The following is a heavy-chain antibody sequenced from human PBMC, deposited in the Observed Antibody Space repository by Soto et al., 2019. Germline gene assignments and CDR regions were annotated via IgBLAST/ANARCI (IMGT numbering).Heavy chain of an antibody. Sequence: EVQLLESGGGLVQPGGSLRLSCAASGFTFSSYAMSWVRQAPGKGLEWVSAISGSGGSTYYADSVKGRFTISRDNSKNTLYLQMNSLRAEDTAVYYCAKDLDRDMIMFGGVIVAGDAFDIWGQGTMVTVSS. D-gene: IGHD3-16*02. CDR2: ISGSGGST. CDR3: AKDLDRDMIMFGGVIVAGDAFDI. V-gene: IGHV3-23*01. J-gene: IGHJ3*02. CDR1: GFTFSSYA.